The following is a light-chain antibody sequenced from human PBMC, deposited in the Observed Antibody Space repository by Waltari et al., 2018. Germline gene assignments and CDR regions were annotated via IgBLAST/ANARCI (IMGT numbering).Light chain of an antibody. CDR1: SPNIGSNY. V-gene: IGLV1-47*01. Sequence: QSVLTQPPSASGTPGQRVTIPCSGSSPNIGSNYVYWYQQLPGTAPKLLIYRNNQRPSGVPDRFSGSKSDTSASLAISGLRSEDEADYYCAAWDDSLKVFGGGTKLTVL. J-gene: IGLJ3*02. CDR3: AAWDDSLKV. CDR2: RNN.